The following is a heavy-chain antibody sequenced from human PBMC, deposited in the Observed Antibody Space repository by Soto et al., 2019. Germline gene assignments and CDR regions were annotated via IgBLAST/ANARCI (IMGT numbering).Heavy chain of an antibody. CDR1: GGSISSSSYY. D-gene: IGHD5-12*01. V-gene: IGHV4-39*01. CDR2: IYYSGST. CDR3: ARHRSGYEAFDY. J-gene: IGHJ4*02. Sequence: SETLSLTCTVSGGSISSSSYYWGWIRQPPGKGLEWIGSIYYSGSTYYNPSLKSRVTISVDTSKNQFSLKLSSVTAADTAVYYCARHRSGYEAFDYWGQGTLVTVSS.